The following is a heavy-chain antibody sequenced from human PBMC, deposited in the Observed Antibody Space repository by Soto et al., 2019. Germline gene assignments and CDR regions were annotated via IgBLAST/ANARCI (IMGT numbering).Heavy chain of an antibody. J-gene: IGHJ5*02. D-gene: IGHD3-10*01. Sequence: EVQLLESGGGLVQPAGSLRLSCAASGFTFSNHAMSWVRQAPGKGLEWVSAISGNGISTYYADSVRGRFTISRDNSTNPLYLQMNRLRADDTAVYYCARDAIAMVRGTNNWFDPWGQGPLVTVST. CDR2: ISGNGIST. V-gene: IGHV3-23*01. CDR1: GFTFSNHA. CDR3: ARDAIAMVRGTNNWFDP.